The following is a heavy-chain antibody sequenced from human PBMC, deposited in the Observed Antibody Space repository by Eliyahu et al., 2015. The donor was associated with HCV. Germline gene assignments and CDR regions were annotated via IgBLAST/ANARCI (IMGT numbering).Heavy chain of an antibody. D-gene: IGHD6-19*01. CDR1: GGXFSSHT. V-gene: IGHV1-69*01. CDR3: AIEGGGSGPRWFDP. CDR2: IIPIFGTA. Sequence: QVHLVQSGAEVKKPGSSVKVSCKASGGXFSSHTISWVRQAPGQGLEWMGGIIPIFGTANYAQKFQDRVTITADESTSTAYMELSSLRSEDTALYYCAIEGGGSGPRWFDPWGPGTLVTVSS. J-gene: IGHJ5*02.